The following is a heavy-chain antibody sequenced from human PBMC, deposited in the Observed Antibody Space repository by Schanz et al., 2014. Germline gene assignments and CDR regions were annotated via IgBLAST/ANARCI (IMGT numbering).Heavy chain of an antibody. CDR1: GFTFSNYW. CDR2: VNTDGGGK. D-gene: IGHD2-2*01. CDR3: AKVAPAATYLDS. J-gene: IGHJ4*02. Sequence: EVQLVESGGGLVQPGGSLRLSCAASGFTFSNYWMSWVRQAPGKGLEWVASVNTDGGGKFYVDSVKGRFTISRDNAKNSLFLQMNSLSAEDTAVYYCAKVAPAATYLDSWGLGTLVTVSS. V-gene: IGHV3-7*03.